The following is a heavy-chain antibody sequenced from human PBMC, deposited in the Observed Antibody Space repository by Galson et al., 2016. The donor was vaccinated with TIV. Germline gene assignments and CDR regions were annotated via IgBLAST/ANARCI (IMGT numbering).Heavy chain of an antibody. Sequence: SETLSLTCTVSGDSITSINWCAWVRQPPGKGLEWIGEIHQSGTTNYNPSLKSRVTMSVDKSKNQVSLKVNSVTAAETAVYYCARVPRRAPDYWGRGILVIVSS. CDR3: ARVPRRAPDY. CDR1: GDSITSINW. CDR2: IHQSGTT. V-gene: IGHV4-4*02. J-gene: IGHJ4*02.